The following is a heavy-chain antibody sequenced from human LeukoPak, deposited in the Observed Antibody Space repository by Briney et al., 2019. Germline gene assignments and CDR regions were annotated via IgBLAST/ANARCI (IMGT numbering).Heavy chain of an antibody. CDR1: GGSISSSNW. V-gene: IGHV4-4*02. CDR2: IYHSGST. J-gene: IGHJ4*02. D-gene: IGHD2-15*01. CDR3: ARDLCSGGSCQGLFDY. Sequence: SGTLSLTCAVSGGSISSSNWGSWVRQPPGKGLEWIGEIYHSGSTNYNPSLKSRVTISVDKSKNQFSLKLSSVTAADTAVYYCARDLCSGGSCQGLFDYWGQGTLVTVSS.